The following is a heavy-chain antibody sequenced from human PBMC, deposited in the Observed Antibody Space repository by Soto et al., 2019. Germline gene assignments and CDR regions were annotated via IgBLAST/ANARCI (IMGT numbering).Heavy chain of an antibody. J-gene: IGHJ4*02. CDR1: GFTFSSYS. CDR3: ARAGSSGWYDVGYYFDY. Sequence: GGSLRLSCAASGFTFSSYSMNWVRQAPGKGLEWVSSISSSSSYIYYADSVKGRFTISRDNAKNSLYLQMNSLRAEDTAVYYCARAGSSGWYDVGYYFDYWGQGTLVTVSS. CDR2: ISSSSSYI. V-gene: IGHV3-21*01. D-gene: IGHD6-19*01.